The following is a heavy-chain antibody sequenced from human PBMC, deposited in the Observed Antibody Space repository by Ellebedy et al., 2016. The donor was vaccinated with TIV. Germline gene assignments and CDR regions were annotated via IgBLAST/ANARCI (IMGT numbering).Heavy chain of an antibody. V-gene: IGHV3-30-3*01. J-gene: IGHJ3*02. CDR2: ISYDGSNK. D-gene: IGHD6-6*01. CDR3: ARRSFAGAFDI. Sequence: GESLKISXAASGFTFSSYTIHWVRQAPGEGLEWVAVISYDGSNKYYADSVKGRFTISRDNSKNMLWLQMNSLRTEDTAVYYCARRSFAGAFDIWGQGTMVTVSS. CDR1: GFTFSSYT.